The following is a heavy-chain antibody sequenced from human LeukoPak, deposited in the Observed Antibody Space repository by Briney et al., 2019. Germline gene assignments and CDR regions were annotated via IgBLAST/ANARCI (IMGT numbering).Heavy chain of an antibody. CDR2: ISYGGDNK. CDR1: GFTFSSYA. CDR3: GKDDKYSGSQLMDYYYYGMDV. V-gene: IGHV3-30*07. J-gene: IGHJ6*02. Sequence: TGGSLRLSCAASGFTFSSYAMHWVRQAPGKGLEWVAVISYGGDNKYYADSVKGRFTISRDNSKNTLYLQMNSLRAEDTAVYYCGKDDKYSGSQLMDYYYYGMDVWGQGTTVTVSS. D-gene: IGHD5-12*01.